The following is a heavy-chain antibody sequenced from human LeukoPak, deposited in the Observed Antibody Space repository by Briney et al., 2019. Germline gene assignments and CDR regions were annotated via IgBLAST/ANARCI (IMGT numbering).Heavy chain of an antibody. Sequence: GASVTVSCKASGYTFISYGISRVRQAPGQGLEWMGWISGYNGNTNYAQNLQGRVTMTTDTSTSTAYMELRSPRSDDTAVYYCARGLGVVTAQSEQPKPRDFDLWGRGTQVTVSS. J-gene: IGHJ2*01. CDR2: ISGYNGNT. V-gene: IGHV1-18*01. CDR1: GYTFISYG. D-gene: IGHD2-21*02. CDR3: ARGLGVVTAQSEQPKPRDFDL.